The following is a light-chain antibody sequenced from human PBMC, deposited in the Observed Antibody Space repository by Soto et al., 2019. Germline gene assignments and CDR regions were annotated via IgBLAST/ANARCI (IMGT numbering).Light chain of an antibody. CDR1: SFNIGSNT. CDR3: AAWDDSLNGRLV. J-gene: IGLJ2*01. CDR2: SNN. V-gene: IGLV1-44*01. Sequence: QSVLTQPPSASGTPGQRVTISCSGTSFNIGSNTVNWYQQLPGTAPKLLIYSNNQRPSGVPDRFSGSKSGTSASLAISGFQSEDEADYYCAAWDDSLNGRLVFGGGTKLTVL.